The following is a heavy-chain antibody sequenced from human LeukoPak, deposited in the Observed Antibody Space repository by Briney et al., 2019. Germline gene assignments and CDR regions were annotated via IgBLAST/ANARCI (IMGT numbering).Heavy chain of an antibody. CDR1: GGSVSSYY. CDR3: ARVGDGYNYFPYYYMDF. Sequence: SSENLSFNCTGSGGSVSSYYWSWIRQPAGQGLEWIGRIYTSGSTNYNPSLNSRVIMSVDTTNNQFSLRLSSVTAADTAIYYCARVGDGYNYFPYYYMDFWGKGTTVIVSS. D-gene: IGHD5-24*01. J-gene: IGHJ6*03. CDR2: IYTSGST. V-gene: IGHV4-4*07.